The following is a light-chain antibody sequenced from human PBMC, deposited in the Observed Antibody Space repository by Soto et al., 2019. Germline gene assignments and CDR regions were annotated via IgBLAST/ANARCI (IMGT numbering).Light chain of an antibody. V-gene: IGKV3-11*01. CDR3: QQRSNWPLT. CDR2: DAS. Sequence: EIVLTQSPATLSLSPGERATLSCRASQSVSTYIAWYRQKPGQAPRLLMYDASNRVTGVPARFSGSGSGTDFTLTISSLEPEDFAVYYCQQRSNWPLTFGPGTKVEIK. J-gene: IGKJ3*01. CDR1: QSVSTY.